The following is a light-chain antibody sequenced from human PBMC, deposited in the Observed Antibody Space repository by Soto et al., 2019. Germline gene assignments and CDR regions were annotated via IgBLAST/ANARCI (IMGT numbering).Light chain of an antibody. CDR2: DVS. CDR3: HSYTSSTTYV. V-gene: IGLV2-14*03. Sequence: QSVLTQPASVSGSPGQSITISCTGTSSDVGGYHYVSWYQHHPGKAPKLMIYDVSTRPSGVSNRFSGSKSGNTASLTISGLQADDEADYYCHSYTSSTTYVFGTGTKVTVL. J-gene: IGLJ1*01. CDR1: SSDVGGYHY.